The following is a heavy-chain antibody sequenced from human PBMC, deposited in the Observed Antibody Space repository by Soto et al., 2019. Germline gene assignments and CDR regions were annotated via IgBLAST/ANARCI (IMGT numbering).Heavy chain of an antibody. CDR3: ARRPLSGSIDYGMDV. J-gene: IGHJ6*02. Sequence: GESLKISCKGFGYSFTSYWIGWVRQMPGKGLEWMGIIYPGDSDTRYSPSFQGQVTISADKSISTAYLQWSSLKASDTAMYYCARRPLSGSIDYGMDVWGQGTTVTVSS. D-gene: IGHD5-12*01. CDR1: GYSFTSYW. CDR2: IYPGDSDT. V-gene: IGHV5-51*01.